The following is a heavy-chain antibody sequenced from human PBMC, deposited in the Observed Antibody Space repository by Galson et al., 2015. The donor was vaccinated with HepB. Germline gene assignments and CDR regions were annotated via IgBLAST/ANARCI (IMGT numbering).Heavy chain of an antibody. D-gene: IGHD4-17*01. CDR2: IAGSGGST. CDR3: ARPKWATVIAFDI. V-gene: IGHV3-23*01. CDR1: GFTFNTHA. J-gene: IGHJ3*02. Sequence: SLRLSCAASGFTFNTHAMTWVRQAPGQGLEWVSGIAGSGGSTYYADSVKGRFTISRDNSKNTLYLQMNSLRAEDTAVYYCARPKWATVIAFDIWGQGTMATVSS.